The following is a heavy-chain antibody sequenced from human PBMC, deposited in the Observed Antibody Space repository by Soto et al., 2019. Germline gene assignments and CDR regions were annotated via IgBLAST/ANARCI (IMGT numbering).Heavy chain of an antibody. V-gene: IGHV3-33*06. Sequence: QVQLVESGGGVVQPGRSLRLSCAASGFTFSSYGMHWVRQAPGKGLEWMAAIWHDGSNKYYADSVKGRFTISRDNSKNTLYLQMNSLRAEDTAVYYCANTGAAAGKGFDYWGQGTLVTVSS. CDR1: GFTFSSYG. CDR3: ANTGAAAGKGFDY. D-gene: IGHD6-13*01. J-gene: IGHJ4*02. CDR2: IWHDGSNK.